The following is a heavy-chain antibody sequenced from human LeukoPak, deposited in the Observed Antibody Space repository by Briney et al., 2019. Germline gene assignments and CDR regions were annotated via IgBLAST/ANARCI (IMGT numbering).Heavy chain of an antibody. V-gene: IGHV3-15*01. CDR1: GFTFSNAW. CDR2: IKSSDVGTT. J-gene: IGHJ3*02. Sequence: AGGSLRLSCVASGFTFSNAWMNWVRQAPGKGLEWVGRIKSSDVGTTDYAAPVKGRFTISRDDSKNTLYLQMNSLKTEDTALYYCTTNDAFDIWGQGTMVTASS. CDR3: TTNDAFDI.